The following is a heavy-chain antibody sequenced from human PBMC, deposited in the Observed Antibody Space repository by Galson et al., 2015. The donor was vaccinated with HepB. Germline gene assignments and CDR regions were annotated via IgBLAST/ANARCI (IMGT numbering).Heavy chain of an antibody. V-gene: IGHV3-74*01. J-gene: IGHJ6*02. D-gene: IGHD3-3*01. CDR2: INSGGSSR. CDR1: GFTFSTYS. CDR3: ARGQLEWLLLGYYGMDV. Sequence: SLRLSCAASGFTFSTYSMHWVRRAPGKGLEWVSRINSGGSSRSYADSVKGRFTISRDNAKNTLYLQMNRLRAEDTAVYYCARGQLEWLLLGYYGMDVWGQVTTVTAS.